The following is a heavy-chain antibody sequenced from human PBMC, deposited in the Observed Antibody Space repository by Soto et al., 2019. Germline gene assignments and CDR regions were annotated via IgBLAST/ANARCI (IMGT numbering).Heavy chain of an antibody. V-gene: IGHV5-51*01. D-gene: IGHD2-2*03. CDR2: IYPGDSDT. Sequence: PGESLKISCKGSGYSFTNYWIGWVRQMPGKGLEWMGIIYPGDSDTRYSPSFQGQVTISADKSISTAYLQWSSLKASDTAMYYCARLGNCSPTSCPPTGYWGQGTLVTVSS. J-gene: IGHJ4*02. CDR1: GYSFTNYW. CDR3: ARLGNCSPTSCPPTGY.